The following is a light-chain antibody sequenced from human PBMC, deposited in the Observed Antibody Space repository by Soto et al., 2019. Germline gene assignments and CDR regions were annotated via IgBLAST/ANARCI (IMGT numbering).Light chain of an antibody. CDR1: LSDVGGQNL. V-gene: IGLV2-8*01. CDR2: DVN. Sequence: QSALTQPPSASGSPGQSVTISCTGTLSDVGGQNLVSWYRQDPGKAPKLIIYDVNQRPSGVPDRFSGSKSGSTASLTVSGLQAEEEANYYCSSYTGTNVIFGGGTQLAVL. J-gene: IGLJ2*01. CDR3: SSYTGTNVI.